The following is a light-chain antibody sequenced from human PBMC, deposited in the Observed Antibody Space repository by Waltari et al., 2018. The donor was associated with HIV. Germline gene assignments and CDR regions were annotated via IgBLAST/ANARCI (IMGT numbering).Light chain of an antibody. CDR2: HDD. CDR1: GSNIRSNY. Sequence: QSVLAQPPSVSGAPGQRVTISCSGSGSNIRSNYVNWYQQLPVTAPRVLIYHDDHRPSGVPARFSGYKAGTTASLAISGLQSEDEADYYCAAWDDTLKVYVFGTGTKVTVL. CDR3: AAWDDTLKVYV. J-gene: IGLJ1*01. V-gene: IGLV1-44*01.